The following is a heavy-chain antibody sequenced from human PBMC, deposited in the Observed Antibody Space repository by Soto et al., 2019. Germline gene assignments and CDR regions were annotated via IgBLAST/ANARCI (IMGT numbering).Heavy chain of an antibody. V-gene: IGHV1-69*01. CDR3: ARDGVSGGSGIFYFFDY. J-gene: IGHJ4*02. CDR1: GGTFSSYA. Sequence: QVQLVQSGAEVKKPGSSVKVSCKASGGTFSSYAISWVRQAPGQGLEWMGGIIPIFGTANYAQKFQGRVTITADESTCTAYMELSSLRSEDTAVYYCARDGVSGGSGIFYFFDYWGQGTLVTVSS. D-gene: IGHD3-10*01. CDR2: IIPIFGTA.